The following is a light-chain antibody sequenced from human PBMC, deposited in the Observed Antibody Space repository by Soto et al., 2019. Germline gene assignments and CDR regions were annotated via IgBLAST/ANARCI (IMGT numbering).Light chain of an antibody. CDR1: QSVGVN. Sequence: EIVMTQSPATPSVSPGEGATLSCRAGQSVGVNLAWYQQMPGQAPRLLIYGTSTRATGVPARFSGSGSGTEFTLTISSLQSEDFAVYYCQQYEEWPPQLTFGGGTKVEI. CDR3: QQYEEWPPQLT. CDR2: GTS. J-gene: IGKJ4*01. V-gene: IGKV3-15*01.